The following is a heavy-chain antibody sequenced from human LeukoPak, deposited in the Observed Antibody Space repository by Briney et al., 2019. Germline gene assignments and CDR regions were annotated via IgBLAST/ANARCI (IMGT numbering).Heavy chain of an antibody. CDR3: AGDDYGDVGVIDY. J-gene: IGHJ4*02. Sequence: ASVKVSCKASGYTFTSYYMHWVRQAPGQGLEWMGWINPNSGGTNYAQKFQGRVTMTRDTSISTAYMELSRLRSDDTAVYYCAGDDYGDVGVIDYWGQGTLVTVSS. CDR1: GYTFTSYY. D-gene: IGHD4-17*01. CDR2: INPNSGGT. V-gene: IGHV1-2*02.